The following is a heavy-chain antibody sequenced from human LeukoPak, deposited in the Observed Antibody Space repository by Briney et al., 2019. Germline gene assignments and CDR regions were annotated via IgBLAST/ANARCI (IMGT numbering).Heavy chain of an antibody. V-gene: IGHV3-66*02. Sequence: GGSLRLSCAASGFTVSSNYMSWVRQAPGKGLEWVSAISGSGGSTYYADSVKGRFTISRDNSKNTLYLQMNSLRAEDTAVYYCARADYVWGSYLLFDYWGQGTLVTVSS. CDR2: ISGSGGST. CDR3: ARADYVWGSYLLFDY. CDR1: GFTVSSNY. D-gene: IGHD3-16*02. J-gene: IGHJ4*02.